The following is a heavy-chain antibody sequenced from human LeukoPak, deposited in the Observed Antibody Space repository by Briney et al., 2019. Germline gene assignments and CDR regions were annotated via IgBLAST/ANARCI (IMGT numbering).Heavy chain of an antibody. D-gene: IGHD1-26*01. Sequence: ASVKVSCKVSGYTLTELSMHWVRQAPGKGLEWMGGFDPEDGETICAQKFQGKVTMTEDTSTDTAYMELSSLRSEDTAVYYCATDSGSSFALDYWGQGTLVTVSS. CDR1: GYTLTELS. J-gene: IGHJ4*02. CDR2: FDPEDGET. CDR3: ATDSGSSFALDY. V-gene: IGHV1-24*01.